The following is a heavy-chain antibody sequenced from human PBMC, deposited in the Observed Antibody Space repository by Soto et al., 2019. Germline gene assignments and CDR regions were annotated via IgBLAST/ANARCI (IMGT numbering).Heavy chain of an antibody. V-gene: IGHV3-33*01. CDR2: IWYDGSNK. D-gene: IGHD4-17*01. J-gene: IGHJ5*02. CDR3: ARGRVKTVTTWGWFDP. Sequence: QVQLVESGGGVVQPGRSLRLSCAAYGFTFSSYGMHWVRQAPGKGLEWVAVIWYDGSNKYYADSVKGRFTISRDNSKNTLYLQMNSLRAEDTAVYYCARGRVKTVTTWGWFDPWGQGTLVTVSS. CDR1: GFTFSSYG.